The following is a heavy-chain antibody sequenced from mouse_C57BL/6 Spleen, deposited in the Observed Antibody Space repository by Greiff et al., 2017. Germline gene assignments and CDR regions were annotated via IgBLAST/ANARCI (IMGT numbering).Heavy chain of an antibody. CDR2: VYPRSGNT. J-gene: IGHJ2*01. CDR3: ARGGSLYYDPGDY. CDR1: GYTFTSYG. V-gene: IGHV1-81*01. D-gene: IGHD2-4*01. Sequence: QVHVKQSGAELARPGASVKLSCKASGYTFTSYGISWVKQRTGQGLEWIGEVYPRSGNTYYNEKFKGKATLTADKSSSTAYMELRSLTSEDSAVYFCARGGSLYYDPGDYWGQGTTLTVSS.